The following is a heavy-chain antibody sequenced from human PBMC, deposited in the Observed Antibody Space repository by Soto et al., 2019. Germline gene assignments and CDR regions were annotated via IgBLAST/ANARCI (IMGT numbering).Heavy chain of an antibody. D-gene: IGHD5-12*01. CDR1: GGSISSYC. J-gene: IGHJ6*03. CDR3: ARHGGYETPIYYYYMDV. CDR2: IYYSGST. V-gene: IGHV4-59*08. Sequence: SETLSLTCTVSGGSISSYCWSWIRQPPGKGLEWIGYIYYSGSTNYNPSLKSRVTISVDTSKNQFSLKLSSVTAADTAVYYCARHGGYETPIYYYYMDVWAKGPRSPSP.